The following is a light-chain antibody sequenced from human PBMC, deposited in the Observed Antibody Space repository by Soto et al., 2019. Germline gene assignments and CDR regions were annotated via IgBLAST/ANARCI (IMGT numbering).Light chain of an antibody. Sequence: QSALTQPAYVSGSRGQSITISCTGTSSDVGGYNYVSWYQQHPGTSPKLMIYEVSNRPSGVSNRFSGSKSGNTASLIISGLQAEDEGDYYCSSYTARSTWVFGGGTKLTVL. CDR2: EVS. CDR1: SSDVGGYNY. V-gene: IGLV2-14*01. CDR3: SSYTARSTWV. J-gene: IGLJ3*02.